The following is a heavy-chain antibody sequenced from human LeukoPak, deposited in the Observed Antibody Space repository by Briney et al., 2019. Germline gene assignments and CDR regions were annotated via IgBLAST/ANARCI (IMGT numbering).Heavy chain of an antibody. CDR1: GFTFSSYS. D-gene: IGHD3-22*01. CDR3: ARDLKTDYDSSGYCFDY. V-gene: IGHV3-48*01. CDR2: ISSSSSTI. Sequence: GGSLRLSCAASGFTFSSYSMSWVRQAPGKGLEWVSYISSSSSTIYYADSVKGRFTISRDNAKNSLYLQMNSLRAEDTAVYYCARDLKTDYDSSGYCFDYWGQGTLVTVSS. J-gene: IGHJ4*02.